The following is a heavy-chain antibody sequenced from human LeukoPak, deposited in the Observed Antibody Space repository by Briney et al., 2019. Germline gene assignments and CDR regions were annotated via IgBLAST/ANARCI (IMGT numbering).Heavy chain of an antibody. Sequence: SETLSLTCAVSGGSISSSNWWSWVRQPPGKGLEWIGEIYHSGSTNYNPSLKSRVTISVDKSKNQFSLKLSSVTAADTAVYYCARARWLQFQNAFDIWGQGTMVTVSS. D-gene: IGHD5-24*01. J-gene: IGHJ3*02. CDR1: GGSISSSNW. V-gene: IGHV4-4*02. CDR3: ARARWLQFQNAFDI. CDR2: IYHSGST.